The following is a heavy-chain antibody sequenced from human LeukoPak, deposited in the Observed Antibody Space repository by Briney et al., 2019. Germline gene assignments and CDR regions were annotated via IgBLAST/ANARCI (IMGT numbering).Heavy chain of an antibody. Sequence: SETLSLTCTVSGYFISSGYYWGWIRQSPGKGLEWIRTMFHSGNTYYNPSLNSRVTLSVDTSKNQFSLELNSVTAADTAVYYCAKVGYCDAGPCYFDSWGQGTLVTVSS. CDR1: GYFISSGYY. CDR2: MFHSGNT. D-gene: IGHD2-15*01. CDR3: AKVGYCDAGPCYFDS. J-gene: IGHJ4*02. V-gene: IGHV4-38-2*02.